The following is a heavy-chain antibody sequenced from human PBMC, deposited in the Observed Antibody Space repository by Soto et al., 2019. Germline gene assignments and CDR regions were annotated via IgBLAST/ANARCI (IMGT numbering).Heavy chain of an antibody. CDR2: IYPGDSDT. V-gene: IGHV5-51*01. D-gene: IGHD6-13*01. J-gene: IGHJ6*02. CDR3: ARRVAADYYYYYYGMDV. CDR1: GYSFTSYW. Sequence: GESLKISCKGSGYSFTSYWIGWVRQMPGKGLEWMGIIYPGDSDTRYSPSFQGQVTISADKSISTAYLQWSSLKASDTAMYYCARRVAADYYYYYYGMDVWGQGTTVTVSS.